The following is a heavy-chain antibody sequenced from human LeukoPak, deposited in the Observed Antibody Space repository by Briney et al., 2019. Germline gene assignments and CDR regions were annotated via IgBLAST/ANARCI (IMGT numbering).Heavy chain of an antibody. CDR1: GCTFDDYG. V-gene: IGHV3-20*04. CDR3: ARDQIQLWSFDY. J-gene: IGHJ4*02. Sequence: GGSLRLSCAASGCTFDDYGMRGVRQAPGKGLEWVSGINWNGGSTGYADSVKGRFTISRDNAKNSLYLQMNSLRTEIPTLYYCARDQIQLWSFDYWGQGTLVTVSS. D-gene: IGHD5-18*01. CDR2: INWNGGST.